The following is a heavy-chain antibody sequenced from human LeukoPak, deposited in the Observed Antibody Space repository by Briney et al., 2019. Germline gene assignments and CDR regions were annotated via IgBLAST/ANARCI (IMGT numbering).Heavy chain of an antibody. CDR1: GFTFSSYS. CDR3: ARDRIAWGSGGLDWFDP. Sequence: GGSLRLSCAASGFTFSSYSMNWVRQAPGKGLEWVANIKQDGSEKYYVDSVKGRFTIARDNAKNSLYLQMNSLRAEDTAVYYCARDRIAWGSGGLDWFDPWGQGTLVTVSS. J-gene: IGHJ5*02. D-gene: IGHD3-10*01. CDR2: IKQDGSEK. V-gene: IGHV3-7*01.